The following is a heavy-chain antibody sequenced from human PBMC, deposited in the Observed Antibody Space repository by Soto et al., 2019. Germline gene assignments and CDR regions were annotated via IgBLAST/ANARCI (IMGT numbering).Heavy chain of an antibody. Sequence: ASVKVSCKSSGYSFTNYHISWVRQAPGQGLEWIGWVSTYSGNTEYSQKFQGRVTMTTHTSTSTAYMELRSLRSDGTAMYFCARTYHLWSSNDSFDYWGQGNLVTVSS. V-gene: IGHV1-18*01. J-gene: IGHJ4*02. CDR1: GYSFTNYH. CDR2: VSTYSGNT. CDR3: ARTYHLWSSNDSFDY. D-gene: IGHD2-2*01.